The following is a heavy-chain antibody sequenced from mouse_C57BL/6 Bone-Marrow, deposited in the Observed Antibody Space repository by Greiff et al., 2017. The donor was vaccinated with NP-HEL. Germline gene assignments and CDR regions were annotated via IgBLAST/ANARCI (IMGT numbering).Heavy chain of an antibody. V-gene: IGHV5-4*03. CDR1: GFTFSSYA. Sequence: EVMLVESGGGLVKPGGSLKLSCAASGFTFSSYAMSWVRQTPEKRLAWVATISDGGSYTYYPDNVKGRFTISRDNAKNNLYLQMSHLKSEDTAMYYCARDYYGSSYGFAYWGQGTLVTVSA. J-gene: IGHJ3*01. D-gene: IGHD1-1*01. CDR2: ISDGGSYT. CDR3: ARDYYGSSYGFAY.